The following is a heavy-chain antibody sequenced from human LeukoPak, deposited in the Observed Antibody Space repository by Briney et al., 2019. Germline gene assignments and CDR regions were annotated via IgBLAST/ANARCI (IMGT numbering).Heavy chain of an antibody. CDR3: ARGSGSDIVGATAGIDY. CDR1: GYTFTGYY. J-gene: IGHJ4*02. Sequence: ASVKVSCKASGYTFTGYYMHWVRQAPGQGLEWMGWINPNSGGTNYAQKFQVRVTMTRDTSISTAYMELSRLRSDDTAVYYCARGSGSDIVGATAGIDYWGQGTLVTVSS. V-gene: IGHV1-2*02. D-gene: IGHD1-26*01. CDR2: INPNSGGT.